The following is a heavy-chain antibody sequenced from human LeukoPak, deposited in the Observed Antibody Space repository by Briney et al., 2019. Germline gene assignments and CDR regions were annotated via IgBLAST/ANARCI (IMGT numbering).Heavy chain of an antibody. CDR1: GYTFNRYG. V-gene: IGHV1-18*01. CDR3: AREGAYGDFEH. J-gene: IGHJ4*02. D-gene: IGHD4-17*01. Sequence: GASVKVSCKASGYTFNRYGISWVRQAPGQGLEWMGWISAYNGNTNYAQKVQGRVTMTTNTSTSTAYMELRSLRSDDTAVYYCAREGAYGDFEHWGQGTLVTASS. CDR2: ISAYNGNT.